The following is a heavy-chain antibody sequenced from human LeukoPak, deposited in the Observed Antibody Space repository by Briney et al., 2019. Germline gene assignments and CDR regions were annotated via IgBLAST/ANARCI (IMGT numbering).Heavy chain of an antibody. CDR3: ARARSKSSSYDFDY. CDR2: IIPIFGTA. CDR1: GGTFSSYA. Sequence: WASVKVSGKASGGTFSSYAISWVRQAPEQGLEWMGGIIPIFGTANYAQKFQGRVTITTDESTSTAYMELSSLRSEDTAVYYCARARSKSSSYDFDYWSQGTLVTVSS. V-gene: IGHV1-69*05. D-gene: IGHD6-6*01. J-gene: IGHJ4*02.